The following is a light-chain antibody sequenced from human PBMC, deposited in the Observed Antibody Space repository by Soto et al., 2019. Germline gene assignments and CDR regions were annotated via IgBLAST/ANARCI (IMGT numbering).Light chain of an antibody. Sequence: QSVLTQPPSASGTPGQRVTISCSGRCSNIGRNFIYWYQQLPGTAPKALIYRSDQRPSGVPDRFSGSKSGTSASLAISGLRSEDEANYYCTSYAGNDKVLIGGGTKLTVL. CDR1: CSNIGRNF. CDR2: RSD. J-gene: IGLJ2*01. V-gene: IGLV1-47*01. CDR3: TSYAGNDKVL.